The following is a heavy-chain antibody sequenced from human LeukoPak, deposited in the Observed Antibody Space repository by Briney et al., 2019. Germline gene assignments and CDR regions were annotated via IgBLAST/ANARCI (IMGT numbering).Heavy chain of an antibody. CDR2: ISWNSGSI. Sequence: PGRSLRLSCAASGFTFDDYAMHWVRQAPGKGLEWVSGISWNSGSIGYADSVKGRFTISRDNAKNSLYLQMNSLRAEDTALYYCAKDTYYYGSGSFQNWGQGTLVTVSS. CDR3: AKDTYYYGSGSFQN. D-gene: IGHD3-10*01. CDR1: GFTFDDYA. V-gene: IGHV3-9*01. J-gene: IGHJ4*02.